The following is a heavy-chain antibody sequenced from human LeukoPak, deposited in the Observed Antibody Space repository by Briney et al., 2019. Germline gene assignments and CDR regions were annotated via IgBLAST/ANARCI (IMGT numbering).Heavy chain of an antibody. CDR1: GFTFSSYA. V-gene: IGHV3-23*01. Sequence: PGGFLRLSCAASGFTFSSYAMNWVRQAPGKGLEWVSGISGSGGSTYYADSVKGRFTISRDNSKNTLYLQMNSLRAEDTAVYYCVKADSGYDLLFDYCGQGTLVTVSS. CDR3: VKADSGYDLLFDY. J-gene: IGHJ4*02. CDR2: ISGSGGST. D-gene: IGHD5-12*01.